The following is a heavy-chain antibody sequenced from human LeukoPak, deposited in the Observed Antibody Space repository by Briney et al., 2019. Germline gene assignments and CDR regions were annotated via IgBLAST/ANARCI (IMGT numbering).Heavy chain of an antibody. CDR3: AKTYYSNSGSPWDAFDI. Sequence: ASVKVSCKASGYTFSGYYIHWVRQAPGQGLEWMGWINPNSGGTNYAQKFQGRVTMTRDTSISTVYMELSRLRSDDSAIYYCAKTYYSNSGSPWDAFDIWGQGTMVTVSS. CDR2: INPNSGGT. J-gene: IGHJ3*02. CDR1: GYTFSGYY. V-gene: IGHV1-2*02. D-gene: IGHD3-10*01.